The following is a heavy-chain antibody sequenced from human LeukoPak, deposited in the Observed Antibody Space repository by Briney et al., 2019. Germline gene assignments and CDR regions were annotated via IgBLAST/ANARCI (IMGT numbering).Heavy chain of an antibody. CDR3: ARGVAAAVDY. J-gene: IGHJ4*02. D-gene: IGHD6-13*01. Sequence: ASALVSCKASGYTFTSEGISGVRATPQQGLEWMGWISAYNGNTNYEQKLQGRVTMTKDTSTSTAYMELRSLRSDDTAVYYCARGVAAAVDYWGQGTLVTVSS. CDR2: ISAYNGNT. V-gene: IGHV1-18*01. CDR1: GYTFTSEG.